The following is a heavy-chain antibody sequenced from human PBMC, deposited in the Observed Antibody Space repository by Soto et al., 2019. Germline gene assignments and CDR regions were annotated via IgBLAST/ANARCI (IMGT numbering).Heavy chain of an antibody. J-gene: IGHJ4*02. CDR2: ISGSDGST. D-gene: IGHD4-17*01. CDR1: GFSFSSYA. V-gene: IGHV3-23*01. CDR3: ARVPDYGGNEY. Sequence: PGGSLRLSCVASGFSFSSYAMSWVRQAPGKGLEWVSVISGSDGSTYYADSVKGRFTISRDNSKNTLYLQMNSLRAEDTAVYYCARVPDYGGNEYWGQGTLVTVPQ.